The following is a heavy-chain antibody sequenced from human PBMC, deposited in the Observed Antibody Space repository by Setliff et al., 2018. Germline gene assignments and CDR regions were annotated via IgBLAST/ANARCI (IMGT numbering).Heavy chain of an antibody. J-gene: IGHJ6*03. CDR2: IYTSWST. V-gene: IGHV4-61*09. D-gene: IGHD3-16*02. CDR1: DDSISSRTYY. Sequence: SETLSLTCTVSDDSISSRTYYWSWIRQPAGKGLEWIGHIYTSWSTVYNPSLQSRVTISVDTSKNQFSLSLSSVTAADTAVYYCARATDDYVWGSYRYTNYYYMDVWGKGTTVTVSS. CDR3: ARATDDYVWGSYRYTNYYYMDV.